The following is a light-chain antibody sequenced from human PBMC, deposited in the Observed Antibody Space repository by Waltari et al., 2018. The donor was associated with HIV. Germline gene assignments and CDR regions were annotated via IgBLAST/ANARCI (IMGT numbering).Light chain of an antibody. CDR2: DNN. CDR3: GTWDSSLSAVV. Sequence: QSVLTQPPSVSAAPGQKVTIPCAGRSPSIGNNYVAWYQPLPGTAPQLLIYDNNKRPSGIPDRFSGSKSGTSATLGSTGLQTGDEADYYCGTWDSSLSAVVFGGGTKLTVL. CDR1: SPSIGNNY. V-gene: IGLV1-51*01. J-gene: IGLJ2*01.